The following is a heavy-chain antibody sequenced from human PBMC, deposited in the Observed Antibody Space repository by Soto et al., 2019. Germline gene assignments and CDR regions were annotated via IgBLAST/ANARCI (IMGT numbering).Heavy chain of an antibody. J-gene: IGHJ6*03. Sequence: PGGSLRLSCAASGFTFSNYAMSWVRQAPGRGLEWVSGISDNGGSTYYADSVKGRFTISRDNSKNTLYLQMNSLRAEDTAVYYCAILPTVVVHYYMDVWGKGTTVTVSS. V-gene: IGHV3-23*01. CDR3: AILPTVVVHYYMDV. CDR1: GFTFSNYA. CDR2: ISDNGGST. D-gene: IGHD2-2*01.